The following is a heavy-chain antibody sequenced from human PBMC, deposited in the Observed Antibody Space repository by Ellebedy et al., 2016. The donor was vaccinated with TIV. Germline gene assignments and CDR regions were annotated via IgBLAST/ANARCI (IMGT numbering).Heavy chain of an antibody. V-gene: IGHV3-23*01. CDR1: GFTFSSYA. CDR3: AKGSPSGLYSSSWLCLDY. Sequence: GESLKISCAASGFTFSSYAMSWVRQAPGKGLEWVSAISGSGGSTYYADSVKGRFTISRDNSKNTLYLQMNSLRAEDTAVYYSAKGSPSGLYSSSWLCLDYWGQGTLVTVSS. CDR2: ISGSGGST. J-gene: IGHJ4*02. D-gene: IGHD6-13*01.